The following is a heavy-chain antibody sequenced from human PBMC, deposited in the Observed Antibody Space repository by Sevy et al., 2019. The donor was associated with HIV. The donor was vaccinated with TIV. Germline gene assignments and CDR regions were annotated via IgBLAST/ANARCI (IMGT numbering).Heavy chain of an antibody. J-gene: IGHJ4*02. V-gene: IGHV3-21*06. CDR2: ISGSSNYI. CDR1: VFTFSSYN. Sequence: GGSLRLSCAASVFTFSSYNMNWVRQAPGKGLEWVSSISGSSNYIYYAESLTGRFIISRDNAKNTVYLQMNSLRPDDTAVYFCSRGPPDGSYDYFDYWGQGTLVTVSS. CDR3: SRGPPDGSYDYFDY. D-gene: IGHD1-26*01.